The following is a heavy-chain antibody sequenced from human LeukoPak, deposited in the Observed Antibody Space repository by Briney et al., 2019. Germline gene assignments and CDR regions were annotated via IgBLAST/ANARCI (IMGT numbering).Heavy chain of an antibody. D-gene: IGHD6-19*01. V-gene: IGHV1-8*03. CDR1: GYTFSNYD. CDR2: MNPKSANT. CDR3: ARGVSSGHYSYHYYMDV. J-gene: IGHJ6*03. Sequence: ASVKVSCKASGYTFSNYDINWVRQATGQGLEWMGWMNPKSANTGFAQKFQGRVTITRNTSMTTAYMELSSLRSEDTAVYYCARGVSSGHYSYHYYMDVWGKGTTVTVSS.